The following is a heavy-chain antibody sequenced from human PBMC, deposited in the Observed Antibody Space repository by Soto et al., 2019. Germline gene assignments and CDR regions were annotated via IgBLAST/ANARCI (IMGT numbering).Heavy chain of an antibody. CDR1: GGSIRSYY. Sequence: PSEPLALTYTVSGGSIRSYYWSWIRQPPGPGLEWIGYIYYSGSTNYNPSLKSRVTISVDTSMNQFSLKLSSLTAADTAVYYCTSELTRQSGGCCWGRG. CDR3: TSELTRQSGGCC. CDR2: IYYSGST. D-gene: IGHD6-25*01. V-gene: IGHV4-59*01. J-gene: IGHJ4*02.